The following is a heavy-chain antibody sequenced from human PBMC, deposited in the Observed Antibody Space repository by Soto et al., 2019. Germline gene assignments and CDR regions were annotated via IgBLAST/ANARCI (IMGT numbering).Heavy chain of an antibody. J-gene: IGHJ3*02. CDR3: VRTGAPYDSSGYYYVSAFDI. CDR2: IYYSGST. V-gene: IGHV4-31*03. Sequence: PSETLSLTCTVSGGSISSGGYYWSWIRQHPGKGLEWIGYIYYSGSTYYNPSLKSRVTISVDTSKNQFSLKLSSVTAADTAVYYCVRTGAPYDSSGYYYVSAFDIWGQGTMVTVSS. CDR1: GGSISSGGYY. D-gene: IGHD3-22*01.